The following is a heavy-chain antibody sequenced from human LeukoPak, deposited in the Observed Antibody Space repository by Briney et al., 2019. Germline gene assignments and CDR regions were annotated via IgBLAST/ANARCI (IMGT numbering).Heavy chain of an antibody. CDR2: ILYDGSNK. CDR1: GFTFSSYG. V-gene: IGHV3-30*02. D-gene: IGHD2-2*03. Sequence: PGGSLRLSCAASGFTFSSYGMHWVRQAPGKGLEWVAFILYDGSNKYYADSVKGRFTISRDNSRNTLYLQMNSLRAEDTAVYYCAKDLGLDIVVVPAAMDYWGQGTLVTVPS. CDR3: AKDLGLDIVVVPAAMDY. J-gene: IGHJ4*02.